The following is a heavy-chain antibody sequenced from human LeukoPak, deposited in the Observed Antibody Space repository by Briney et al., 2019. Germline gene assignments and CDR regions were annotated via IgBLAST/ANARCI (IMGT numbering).Heavy chain of an antibody. CDR2: IYYSGST. V-gene: IGHV4-39*07. CDR1: GGSISSSSYY. D-gene: IGHD3-9*01. J-gene: IGHJ3*02. Sequence: SETLSLTCTVSGGSISSSSYYWGWIRQPPGKGLEWIGSIYYSGSTYYNPSLKSRVTISVDTSKNQFSLKLSSVTAEDTAVYYCARDFGRYFDYLLYTHAFVIWGQGTMVTVSS. CDR3: ARDFGRYFDYLLYTHAFVI.